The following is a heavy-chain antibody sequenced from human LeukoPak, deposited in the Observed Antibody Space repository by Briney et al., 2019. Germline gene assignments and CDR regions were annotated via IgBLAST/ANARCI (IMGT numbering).Heavy chain of an antibody. J-gene: IGHJ4*02. V-gene: IGHV1-2*04. Sequence: GASVKVSCKASGYTFTGYYIHWVRQAPGQGLEWMGWVNPNSGGTNYAQKFQGWVTMTRDTSISTAYMEVSRLTSDDTAVYYCATSGGGIVRTTTAGDYFDYWGQGTLVTVSS. CDR3: ATSGGGIVRTTTAGDYFDY. D-gene: IGHD1-26*01. CDR1: GYTFTGYY. CDR2: VNPNSGGT.